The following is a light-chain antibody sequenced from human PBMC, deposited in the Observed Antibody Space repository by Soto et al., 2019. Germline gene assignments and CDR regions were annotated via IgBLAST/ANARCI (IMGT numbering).Light chain of an antibody. CDR1: QGLSSW. CDR3: QQANSFPWT. J-gene: IGKJ1*01. V-gene: IGKV1-12*02. Sequence: DIQMTQSPSSVSASVGDRVTITCRASQGLSSWLAWYQQRPGKAPKLLIYAASNLQTGVPSRFSGSASGTDFTLTISSLQPEEFATYYCQQANSFPWTFGQGTKVEIK. CDR2: AAS.